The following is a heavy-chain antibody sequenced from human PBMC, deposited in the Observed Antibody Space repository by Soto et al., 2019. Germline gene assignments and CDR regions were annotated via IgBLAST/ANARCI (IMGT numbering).Heavy chain of an antibody. CDR3: VRGGYMSTSYLDY. V-gene: IGHV3-64D*08. CDR2: INANGGST. J-gene: IGHJ4*02. Sequence: GGSLRLSCSASGFTFSGYAMHWVRQAPGKGLEYVSSINANGGSTYYADSVKGRFTISRDNSMNTFYLQMSSLKPEDTAVYFCVRGGYMSTSYLDYWGQGTLVTVSS. CDR1: GFTFSGYA. D-gene: IGHD6-13*01.